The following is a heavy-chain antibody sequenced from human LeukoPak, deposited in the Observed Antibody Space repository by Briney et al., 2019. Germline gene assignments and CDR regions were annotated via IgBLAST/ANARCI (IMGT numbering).Heavy chain of an antibody. CDR3: ARQKYYDILTATNYYFDY. J-gene: IGHJ4*02. CDR2: ISSSSSYI. Sequence: PGGSLRLSCAASGFTFSSYSMNWVRQAPGKGLEWVSSISSSSSYIYYADSVKGRLTISRDNAKNSLYLQMNSLRAEDTAVYYCARQKYYDILTATNYYFDYWGQGTLVTVSS. D-gene: IGHD3-9*01. V-gene: IGHV3-21*01. CDR1: GFTFSSYS.